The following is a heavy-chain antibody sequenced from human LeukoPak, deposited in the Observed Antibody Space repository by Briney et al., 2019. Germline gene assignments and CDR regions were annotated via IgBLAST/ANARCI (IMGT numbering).Heavy chain of an antibody. J-gene: IGHJ5*02. CDR2: IGGSGSDT. V-gene: IGHV3-23*01. CDR1: GFTFSFYA. CDR3: AKGQGFSSTWYADH. D-gene: IGHD6-13*01. Sequence: GGSLRLSCAASGFTFSFYAMSWVRQSPGKGLEWVSTIGGSGSDTSYADSVRGRFTISRDNPKNTLYLQMTNLRDEDTALYFCAKGQGFSSTWYADHWGQGTLVTVSS.